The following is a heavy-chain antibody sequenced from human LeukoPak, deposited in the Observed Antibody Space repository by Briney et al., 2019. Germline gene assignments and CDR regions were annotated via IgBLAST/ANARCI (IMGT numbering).Heavy chain of an antibody. CDR2: ISGSGGST. CDR1: GFTFSSYA. J-gene: IGHJ6*02. D-gene: IGHD2-2*01. V-gene: IGHV3-23*01. CDR3: AKDLHVVVPAAPKQYYYYYGMDV. Sequence: GGSLRLSCAASGFTFSSYAMSWVRQAPGKGLEWVSAISGSGGSTYYADSAKGRFTISRDNSKNTLYLQMNSLRAEDTAVYYCAKDLHVVVPAAPKQYYYYYGMDVWGQGTTVTVSS.